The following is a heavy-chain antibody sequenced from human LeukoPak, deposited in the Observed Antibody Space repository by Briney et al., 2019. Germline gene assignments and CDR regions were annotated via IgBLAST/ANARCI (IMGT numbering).Heavy chain of an antibody. CDR1: GYSISSGYY. V-gene: IGHV4-38-2*02. CDR3: AREGVGATGDYYFDY. CDR2: IYHSGST. J-gene: IGHJ4*02. Sequence: SETPSLTCAVSGYSISSGYYWGWIRQPPGKGLEWIGSIYHSGSTYYNPSLKSRVTISVDTSKNQFSLKLSSVTAADTAVYYCAREGVGATGDYYFDYWGQGTLVTVSS. D-gene: IGHD1-26*01.